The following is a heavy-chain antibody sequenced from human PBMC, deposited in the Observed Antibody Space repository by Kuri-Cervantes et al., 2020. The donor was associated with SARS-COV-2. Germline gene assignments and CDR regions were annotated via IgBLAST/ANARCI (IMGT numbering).Heavy chain of an antibody. CDR2: IWYDGSNK. CDR3: AKDLFVVVPAAIISLYYYYGMDV. CDR1: GFTFSSYG. D-gene: IGHD2-2*02. J-gene: IGHJ6*02. V-gene: IGHV3-33*06. Sequence: GGSLRLSCAASGFTFSSYGMHWVRQAPGKGLEWVAVIWYDGSNKYYADSVKGRFTISRDNSKNTLYLQMNSLRAEDTAVYYCAKDLFVVVPAAIISLYYYYGMDVWGQGTTVTVSS.